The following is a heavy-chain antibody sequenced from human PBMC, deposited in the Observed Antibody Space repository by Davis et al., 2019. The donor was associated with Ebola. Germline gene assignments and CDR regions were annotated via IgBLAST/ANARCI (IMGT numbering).Heavy chain of an antibody. CDR3: ARDSTVTTLDVAFDI. D-gene: IGHD4-17*01. CDR2: ISAYNGNT. Sequence: ASVKVSCKASGYSFTDDGISWVRQAPGQGLEWMGWISAYNGNTNYAQKLQGRVTMTTDTSTSTAYMELRSLRSDDTAVYYCARDSTVTTLDVAFDIWGQGTMVTVSS. CDR1: GYSFTDDG. J-gene: IGHJ3*02. V-gene: IGHV1-18*01.